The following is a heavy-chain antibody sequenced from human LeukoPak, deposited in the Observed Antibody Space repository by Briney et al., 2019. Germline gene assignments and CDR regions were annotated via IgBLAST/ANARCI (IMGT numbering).Heavy chain of an antibody. CDR1: GFTFSSYG. Sequence: GGSLRLSCAASGFTFSSYGMHWVRQAPGKGLEWVTFIRYDGSNKYYADSVKGRFTISRDNSKSTLSLQMNSLRAEDTAIYYCATYRQVLLPFESWGQGTLVTVSS. D-gene: IGHD2-8*02. CDR2: IRYDGSNK. CDR3: ATYRQVLLPFES. J-gene: IGHJ4*02. V-gene: IGHV3-30*02.